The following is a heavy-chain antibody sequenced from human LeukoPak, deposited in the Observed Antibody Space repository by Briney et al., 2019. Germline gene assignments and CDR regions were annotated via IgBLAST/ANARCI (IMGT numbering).Heavy chain of an antibody. Sequence: PSETLSLTCTVSGGSISSGDYYWSWIRQPPGKGLEWIGTIYYSGTTYYNPSLTSRVTISVDTSKNQFSLELSSVTAADTAVFYCASWFGRSAYFDYWGQGALVTVSS. V-gene: IGHV4-39*01. CDR3: ASWFGRSAYFDY. J-gene: IGHJ4*02. D-gene: IGHD3-3*01. CDR1: GGSISSGDYY. CDR2: IYYSGTT.